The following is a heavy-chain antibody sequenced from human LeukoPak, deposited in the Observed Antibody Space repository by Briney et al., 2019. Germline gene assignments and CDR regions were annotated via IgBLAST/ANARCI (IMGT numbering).Heavy chain of an antibody. D-gene: IGHD7-27*01. CDR2: ISSSSDI. CDR1: GFTFTGYS. V-gene: IGHV3-21*01. J-gene: IGHJ4*02. CDR3: ARDPWGSRVY. Sequence: GGSLRLSCAASGFTFTGYSMNWVRQAPGKGLEWVSSISSSSDIYYADSMKGRFTISRDNAKNSVYLQMNSLRGEDTAVYFCARDPWGSRVYWGQGIVVTVSS.